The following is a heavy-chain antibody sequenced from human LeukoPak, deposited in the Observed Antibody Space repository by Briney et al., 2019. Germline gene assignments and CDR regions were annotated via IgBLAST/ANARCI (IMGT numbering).Heavy chain of an antibody. J-gene: IGHJ4*02. D-gene: IGHD1-26*01. V-gene: IGHV3-23*01. CDR1: GFTFSSYA. Sequence: GGSLRLSCAASGFTFSSYAMSWVRQAPGKGLEWVSAISGSGGSTYYADSVKGRFTISRDNSKNTLYLQMNSLRAEDTAVYYCAKGGSGSYFVLPYYFDYWDQGTLVTVSS. CDR3: AKGGSGSYFVLPYYFDY. CDR2: ISGSGGST.